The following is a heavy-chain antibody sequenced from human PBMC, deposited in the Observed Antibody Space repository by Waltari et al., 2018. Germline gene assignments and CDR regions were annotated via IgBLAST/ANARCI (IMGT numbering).Heavy chain of an antibody. V-gene: IGHV3-30*18. CDR2: ISYDGSNK. CDR3: AKDRASSESFDY. CDR1: GFTFSSYG. Sequence: QVQLVESGGGVVQPGRSLRLPCAASGFTFSSYGMHWVRQAPGKGLEWVAVISYDGSNKYYADSVKGRFTISRDNSKNTLYLQMNSLRAEDTAVYYCAKDRASSESFDYWGQRTLVTVSS. D-gene: IGHD6-6*01. J-gene: IGHJ4*02.